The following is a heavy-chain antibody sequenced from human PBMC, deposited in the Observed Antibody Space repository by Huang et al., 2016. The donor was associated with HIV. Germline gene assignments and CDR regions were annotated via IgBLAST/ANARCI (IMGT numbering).Heavy chain of an antibody. Sequence: QVQLQESGPGLVKPSETLSLTCTVSVGLMSSYYWSWIRPPHGKGLEWIGYMYYSGSTNSNPSLKSRVTISVDTSTEQVALRLSSVTAADTAVYYCASASIAARRWFDPWGQGRLVTVSS. V-gene: IGHV4-59*01. CDR1: VGLMSSYY. J-gene: IGHJ5*02. CDR3: ASASIAARRWFDP. CDR2: MYYSGST. D-gene: IGHD6-6*01.